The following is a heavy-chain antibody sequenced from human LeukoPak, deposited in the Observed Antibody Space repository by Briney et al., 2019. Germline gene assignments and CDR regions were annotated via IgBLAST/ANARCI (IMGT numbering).Heavy chain of an antibody. V-gene: IGHV3-48*03. CDR3: ARDLYFYGSGNYVPGFPDY. CDR1: GFTFSSYE. J-gene: IGHJ4*02. Sequence: GGSLRLSCAASGFTFSSYEMNWVRQAPGKGLEWVSYISSSRSNTIYYADSVKGRFTISRDDAKNSLYLQMNSLRAEDTAVYYCARDLYFYGSGNYVPGFPDYWGQGTLVTVSS. CDR2: ISSSRSNTI. D-gene: IGHD3-10*01.